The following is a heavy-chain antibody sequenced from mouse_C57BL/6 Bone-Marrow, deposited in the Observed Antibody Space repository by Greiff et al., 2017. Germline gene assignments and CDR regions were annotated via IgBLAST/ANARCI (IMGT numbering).Heavy chain of an antibody. V-gene: IGHV1-5*01. CDR2: IDPGNGDT. CDR3: TRSDGYYDPFLDY. D-gene: IGHD2-3*01. Sequence: VQLQQSGTVLARPGASVKMSCKTSGYTFTSYWMHWVKQRPGQGLEWIGAIDPGNGDTSYNQKFKGKAKLTAVTSASTAYLELSSLTNEDSAVYYCTRSDGYYDPFLDYGGQGTTLTVSA. CDR1: GYTFTSYW. J-gene: IGHJ2*01.